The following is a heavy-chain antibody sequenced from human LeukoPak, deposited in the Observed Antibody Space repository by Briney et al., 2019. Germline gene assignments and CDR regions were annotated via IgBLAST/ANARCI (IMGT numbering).Heavy chain of an antibody. CDR3: ARNPLNYYGSGGGFDY. J-gene: IGHJ4*02. V-gene: IGHV4-31*03. CDR2: IYYSGST. Sequence: SETLSLTCTVSGGSISSGGYYWSWIRQHPGKGLEWIGYIYYSGSTYYNPSLKSRVTISVDTSKNQFSLKLSSVTAADTAVYYCARNPLNYYGSGGGFDYWGQGTLVTVSS. CDR1: GGSISSGGYY. D-gene: IGHD3-10*01.